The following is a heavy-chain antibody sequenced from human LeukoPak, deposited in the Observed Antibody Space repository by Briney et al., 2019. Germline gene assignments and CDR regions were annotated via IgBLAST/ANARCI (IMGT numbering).Heavy chain of an antibody. J-gene: IGHJ4*02. CDR1: GFTFSAYA. Sequence: GGSLRLSCAASGFTFSAYAMTWVRQAAGKGLECVSHITTGGSSIFYADSVKGRFTISRDNAKNSLYLQMNSLRAEDSAVYYCARVRYDSGWYDYWGQGALVTVSS. D-gene: IGHD6-19*01. CDR2: ITTGGSSI. V-gene: IGHV3-48*04. CDR3: ARVRYDSGWYDY.